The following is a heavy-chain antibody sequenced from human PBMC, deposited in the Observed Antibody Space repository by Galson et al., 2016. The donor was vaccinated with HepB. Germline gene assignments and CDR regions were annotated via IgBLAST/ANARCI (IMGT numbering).Heavy chain of an antibody. CDR1: GFTFSTYG. J-gene: IGHJ6*02. CDR3: ARGGGTSSYYYWGMDV. CDR2: ISFEGNKQ. V-gene: IGHV3-30*03. D-gene: IGHD1-14*01. Sequence: SLRLSCADSGFTFSTYGMHWVRQAPGEGLEWVAAISFEGNKQHYADSVKGRFTVSRDNSKNTLYLQMNNLTPDDTAIYYCARGGGTSSYYYWGMDVWGQGTTVTVS.